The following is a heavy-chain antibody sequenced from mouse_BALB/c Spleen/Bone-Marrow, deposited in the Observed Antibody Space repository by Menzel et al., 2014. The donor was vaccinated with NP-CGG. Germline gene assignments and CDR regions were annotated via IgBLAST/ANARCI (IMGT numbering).Heavy chain of an antibody. CDR2: ISNGGGST. CDR1: GFTFSSYT. J-gene: IGHJ4*01. Sequence: EVQGVESGGGLVQPGGSLKLSCAASGFTFSSYTMSWVRQTPEKRLEWVAYISNGGGSTSYPDTVKGRFTISRDNAKNTLYLQMSSLKSEDTAMYYCSRRVGNPYAMDYWGQGTSVTVSS. CDR3: SRRVGNPYAMDY. D-gene: IGHD3-1*01. V-gene: IGHV5-12-2*01.